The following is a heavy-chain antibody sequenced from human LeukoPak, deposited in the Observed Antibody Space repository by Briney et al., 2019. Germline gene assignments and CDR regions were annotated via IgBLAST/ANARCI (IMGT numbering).Heavy chain of an antibody. CDR1: GGSISGYY. D-gene: IGHD4-11*01. CDR3: ARSVPSLDYLFDS. J-gene: IGHJ5*01. V-gene: IGHV4-59*08. CDR2: IYNSGIT. Sequence: SETLSLTCTVSGGSISGYYWTWIRQLPGKGLEWIGYIYNSGITNYNPSLKSRVTVSVDPSKNQFSLRLTSVTAADTAVYYCARSVPSLDYLFDSWGHGTLVTVSS.